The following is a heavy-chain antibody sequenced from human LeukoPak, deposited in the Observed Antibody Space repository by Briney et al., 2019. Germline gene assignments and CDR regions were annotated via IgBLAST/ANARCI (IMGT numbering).Heavy chain of an antibody. Sequence: PGGSLRLSCAASGFTFSSYAMSWVRQAPGKGLEWVSSIGPTGTDRYYADSVRGRFTISRENAKNSMYLQMDSLRDEDTAVYYCATETIGRHYDYWGQGTLLTVSS. CDR2: IGPTGTDR. CDR1: GFTFSSYA. J-gene: IGHJ4*02. V-gene: IGHV3-21*01. D-gene: IGHD1-14*01. CDR3: ATETIGRHYDY.